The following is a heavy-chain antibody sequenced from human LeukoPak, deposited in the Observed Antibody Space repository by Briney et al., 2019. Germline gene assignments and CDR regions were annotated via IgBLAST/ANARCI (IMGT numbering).Heavy chain of an antibody. V-gene: IGHV1-2*04. J-gene: IGHJ4*02. CDR2: INLNAGGT. CDR3: ARGRRQGGSATQLDGY. D-gene: IGHD1-1*01. CDR1: GYTFTDYY. Sequence: ASVKVSCKASGYTFTDYYMHWVRQAPGQGLEWMGWINLNAGGTSYAQKFPGSVTMTRDTSISTAYMELSSLRSDDTAVYFCARGRRQGGSATQLDGYWGQGTLVTVSS.